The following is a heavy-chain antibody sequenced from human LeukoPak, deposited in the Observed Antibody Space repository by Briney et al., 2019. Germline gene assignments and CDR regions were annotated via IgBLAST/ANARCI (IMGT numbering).Heavy chain of an antibody. D-gene: IGHD5-18*01. V-gene: IGHV1-18*01. Sequence: ASVKVSCKASGYTFTSYGISWVRQAPGQGLEWMGWISAYNGNTNYAQKLQGRVTVTTDTSTSTAYMELRSLRPDDTAVYYCARDLGTGYSYGYFDYWGQGTLVTVSS. CDR1: GYTFTSYG. CDR2: ISAYNGNT. CDR3: ARDLGTGYSYGYFDY. J-gene: IGHJ4*02.